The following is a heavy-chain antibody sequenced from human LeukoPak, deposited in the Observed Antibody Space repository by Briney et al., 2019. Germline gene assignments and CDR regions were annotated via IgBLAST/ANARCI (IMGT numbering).Heavy chain of an antibody. CDR3: ARQVRGVTLFDY. V-gene: IGHV1-2*06. Sequence: ASVKVSCKASGYTLTGYYMHWVRQAPGQGLEWMGRINPNSGGTNYAQKFQGRVTMTRDTSISTAYMELSRLRSDDTAVYYCARQVRGVTLFDYWGQGTLVTVSS. D-gene: IGHD3-10*01. CDR2: INPNSGGT. J-gene: IGHJ4*02. CDR1: GYTLTGYY.